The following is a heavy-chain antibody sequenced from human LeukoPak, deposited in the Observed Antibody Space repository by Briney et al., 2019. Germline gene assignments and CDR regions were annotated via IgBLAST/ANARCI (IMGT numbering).Heavy chain of an antibody. Sequence: SETLSLTCTVSDGSISSYYWSWIRQPPGKGLEWIGYIYYSGSTNYNPSLKSRVTISVDTSKNQFSLKLSSVTAADTAVYYCARGRYDFYSGQSPFDPWGQGTLVTVSS. D-gene: IGHD3-3*01. J-gene: IGHJ5*02. CDR1: DGSISSYY. CDR3: ARGRYDFYSGQSPFDP. CDR2: IYYSGST. V-gene: IGHV4-59*12.